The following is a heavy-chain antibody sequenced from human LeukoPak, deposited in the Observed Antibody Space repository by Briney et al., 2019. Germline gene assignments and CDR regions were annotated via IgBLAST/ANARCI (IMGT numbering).Heavy chain of an antibody. CDR2: ISHDGSNK. Sequence: PGGSLRLSCAASGFTFSSYGMHWVRQAPGKGLEWVAVISHDGSNKYYADSVKGRFTISRDNSKNTLYLQMNSLRAEDTAVYYCARDFHRRLYDSSAYHPYWGQGTLVTVSS. V-gene: IGHV3-30*03. CDR3: ARDFHRRLYDSSAYHPY. D-gene: IGHD3-22*01. CDR1: GFTFSSYG. J-gene: IGHJ4*02.